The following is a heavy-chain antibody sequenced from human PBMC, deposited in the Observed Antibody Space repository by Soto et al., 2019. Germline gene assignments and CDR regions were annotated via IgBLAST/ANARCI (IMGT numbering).Heavy chain of an antibody. CDR3: ARRPIVAAADEDY. CDR1: GVSIRGSNW. V-gene: IGHV4-4*02. J-gene: IGHJ4*02. CDR2: IFHSGAT. Sequence: QVQLQESGPGLVKPSGTLSLTCAVSGVSIRGSNWWSWVRQTPGKGLEGIGEIFHSGATNYNPSLKSRLTISVDQSRNQFSLSLSSVSAADTAVYYCARRPIVAAADEDYWGQGTLVTVSS. D-gene: IGHD2-2*01.